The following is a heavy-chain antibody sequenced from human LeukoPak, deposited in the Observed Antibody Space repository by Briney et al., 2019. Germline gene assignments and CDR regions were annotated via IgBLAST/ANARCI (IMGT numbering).Heavy chain of an antibody. J-gene: IGHJ4*02. Sequence: SETLSLTCTVSGASISSGGYYWTWIRQHPGKGLEWIGYIYYSGSTYYNPSLKSRVTISVDTSKNQFSLKLSSVTAADTAVYYCARDNCSGGSCYSDYWGQGTLVTVPS. CDR1: GASISSGGYY. CDR2: IYYSGST. CDR3: ARDNCSGGSCYSDY. V-gene: IGHV4-31*03. D-gene: IGHD2-15*01.